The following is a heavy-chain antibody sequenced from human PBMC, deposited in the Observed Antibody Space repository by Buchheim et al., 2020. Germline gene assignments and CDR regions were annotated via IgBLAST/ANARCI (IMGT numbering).Heavy chain of an antibody. CDR1: GFTFSSYG. Sequence: QVQLVESGGGVVQPGRSLRLSCAASGFTFSSYGMHWVRQAPGKGLEWVAVISYDGSNKYYADSVKGRFTISRDNSKNKLYLQMNSLRAEDTAVYYCAKGHYGDYRTKGGDYWGQGTL. V-gene: IGHV3-30*18. J-gene: IGHJ4*02. CDR3: AKGHYGDYRTKGGDY. CDR2: ISYDGSNK. D-gene: IGHD4-17*01.